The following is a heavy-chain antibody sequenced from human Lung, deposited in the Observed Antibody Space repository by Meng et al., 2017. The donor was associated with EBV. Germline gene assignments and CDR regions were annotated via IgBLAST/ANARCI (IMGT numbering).Heavy chain of an antibody. J-gene: IGHJ5*02. CDR3: ATTTVRGVNWIDP. Sequence: QVQLQQSGPGLVKPSQTLSLTCTVSGVSISSKNYYWSWIRQHPGKGLEWIGYIYYSGSTYYNPSLKSRVTISVDTSKNQFSLNLTFVTAADTAVYYCATTTVRGVNWIDPWGQGTLVTVSS. CDR1: GVSISSKNYY. CDR2: IYYSGST. V-gene: IGHV4-31*03. D-gene: IGHD3-10*01.